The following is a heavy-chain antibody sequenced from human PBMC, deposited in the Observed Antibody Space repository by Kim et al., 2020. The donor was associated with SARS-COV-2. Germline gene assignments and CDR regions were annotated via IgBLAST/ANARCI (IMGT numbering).Heavy chain of an antibody. CDR3: ARVYCSSTSCQYYFDY. D-gene: IGHD2-2*01. CDR2: INAGNGIA. CDR1: GDTVSDYA. Sequence: ASVKVSCKASGDTVSDYAIHWARQAPGQRLEWMGWINAGNGIAKYSQKFQDRVTITRDTSANTAYMEVSSLRSEDTAVYYCARVYCSSTSCQYYFDYWGQGTQVTVSS. V-gene: IGHV1-3*01. J-gene: IGHJ4*02.